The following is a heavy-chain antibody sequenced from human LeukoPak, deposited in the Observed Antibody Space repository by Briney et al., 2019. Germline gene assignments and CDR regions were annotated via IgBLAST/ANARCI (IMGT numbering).Heavy chain of an antibody. D-gene: IGHD2-2*02. CDR3: ARGIGDCSSTSCYTTYFDY. J-gene: IGHJ4*02. CDR2: IKQDGSEK. V-gene: IGHV3-7*01. Sequence: PGGSLRLSCAASGFTFSSYWMSWVRQAPGKGLEWVANIKQDGSEKYYVDSVKGRFTISRDNAKNSLYLQMNSPRAEDTAVYYCARGIGDCSSTSCYTTYFDYWGQGTLVTVSS. CDR1: GFTFSSYW.